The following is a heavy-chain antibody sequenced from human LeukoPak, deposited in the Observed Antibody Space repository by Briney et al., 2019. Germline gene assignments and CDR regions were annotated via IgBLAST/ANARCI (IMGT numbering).Heavy chain of an antibody. CDR3: ARVGGSSDFDY. CDR1: GFTFSSYW. J-gene: IGHJ4*02. Sequence: PGGSLKLSCAASGFTFSSYWMHWARQAPGKGLVWVSRIDTDGSSTSYADSVKGRFTVSRDNAKNTLYLQMNSLRAEDTAVYYCARVGGSSDFDYWGQGTLVTVSS. V-gene: IGHV3-74*01. D-gene: IGHD3-10*01. CDR2: IDTDGSST.